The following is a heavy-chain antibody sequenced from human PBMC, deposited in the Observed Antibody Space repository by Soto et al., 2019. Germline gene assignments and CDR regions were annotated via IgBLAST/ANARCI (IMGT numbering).Heavy chain of an antibody. Sequence: QVQLQESGPGLVKPSETLSLTCTVSGGSICSYYWSWIRQPPGKGLEWIGYIYYSGSTNYNPSLKSRVTIPVDTSKNQFSLKLSSVTAADTAVYYCARPNSGWYTWFDPWGQGTLVTVSS. D-gene: IGHD6-19*01. CDR3: ARPNSGWYTWFDP. V-gene: IGHV4-59*01. CDR1: GGSICSYY. J-gene: IGHJ5*02. CDR2: IYYSGST.